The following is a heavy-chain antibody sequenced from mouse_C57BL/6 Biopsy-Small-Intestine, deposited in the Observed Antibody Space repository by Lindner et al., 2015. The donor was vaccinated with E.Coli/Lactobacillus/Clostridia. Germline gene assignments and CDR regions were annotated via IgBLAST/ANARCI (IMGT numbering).Heavy chain of an antibody. CDR1: GYSITSGYY. V-gene: IGHV3-6*01. Sequence: VQLQESGPGLVKPSQSLSLTCSVTGYSITSGYYWNWIRQFPGNKLEWMGYISYDGSNNYNPSLKNRISITRDTSKNQFFLKLNSVTTEDTATYYCARGGYHFDYWGQGTTLTVSS. CDR2: ISYDGSN. D-gene: IGHD2-2*01. J-gene: IGHJ2*01. CDR3: ARGGYHFDY.